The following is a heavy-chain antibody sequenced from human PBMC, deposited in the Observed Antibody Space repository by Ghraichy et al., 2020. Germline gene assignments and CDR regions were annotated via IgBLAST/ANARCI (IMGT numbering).Heavy chain of an antibody. V-gene: IGHV4-31*03. Sequence: SETLSLTCTVSGGSISSGGYYWSWIRQHPGKGLEWIGYIYYSGSTYYKPSLKSRVTISVDTSKNQFSLKLSSVTAADTAVYYCARDGRGITIFGVVINSGFDPWGQGTLVTVSS. CDR1: GGSISSGGYY. CDR3: ARDGRGITIFGVVINSGFDP. J-gene: IGHJ5*02. D-gene: IGHD3-3*01. CDR2: IYYSGST.